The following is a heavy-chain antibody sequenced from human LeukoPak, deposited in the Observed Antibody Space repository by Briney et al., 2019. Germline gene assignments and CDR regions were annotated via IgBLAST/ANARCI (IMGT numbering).Heavy chain of an antibody. CDR2: ISSSSSYI. CDR3: AREDGYCSGGNCYSYFDS. V-gene: IGHV3-21*01. Sequence: GGSLRLSCAASGFTFSSYSMNWVRQAPGKGLEWVSSISSSSSYIYYADSVKGRFTITRDNTRNSLFLQMYSLRAEDTAVYFCAREDGYCSGGNCYSYFDSWGQGTLVTVSS. J-gene: IGHJ4*02. CDR1: GFTFSSYS. D-gene: IGHD2-15*01.